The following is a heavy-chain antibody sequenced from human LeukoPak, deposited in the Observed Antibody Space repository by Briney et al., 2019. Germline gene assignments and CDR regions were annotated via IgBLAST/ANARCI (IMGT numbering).Heavy chain of an antibody. D-gene: IGHD3-16*01. CDR2: ISGGGGST. V-gene: IGHV3-23*01. Sequence: GGSLRLSCAASGFTFSNHAMSWVRQAPGKGLEWVSAISGGGGSTYYADSVKGRFTISRDNSKNMLYLQMNSLRAEDTAVYYCARDRATRRWGTQEFDYWGQGTPVTVS. CDR1: GFTFSNHA. J-gene: IGHJ4*02. CDR3: ARDRATRRWGTQEFDY.